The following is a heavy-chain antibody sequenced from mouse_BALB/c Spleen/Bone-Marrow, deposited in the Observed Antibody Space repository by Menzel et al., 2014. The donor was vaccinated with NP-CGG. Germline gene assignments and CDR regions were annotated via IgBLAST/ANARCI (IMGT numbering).Heavy chain of an antibody. Sequence: LKHSGSELVRPGASVKLSCKASGYTFTSYWMHWVKQRPGQGLEWIGNIYPGSGSTNYDEKFKSKATLTVDTSSSTAYMQLSSLTSEDSAVYYCTKGLPSAYWGQGTLVTVSA. CDR3: TKGLPSAY. V-gene: IGHV1S22*01. CDR2: IYPGSGST. CDR1: GYTFTSYW. J-gene: IGHJ3*01. D-gene: IGHD2-4*01.